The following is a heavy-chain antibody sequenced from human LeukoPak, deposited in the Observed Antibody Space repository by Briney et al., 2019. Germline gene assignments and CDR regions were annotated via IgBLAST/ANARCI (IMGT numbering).Heavy chain of an antibody. CDR2: INPNSGGT. D-gene: IGHD5-18*01. V-gene: IGHV1-2*06. CDR1: GYTFTGYY. CDR3: ARDLVDTATLYYYYMDV. Sequence: ASVKVSCKASGYTFTGYYMHWVRQAPGQGVEWMGRINPNSGGTNYAQKFQGRVTMTRDTSISTAYMELSRLRSDDTAVYYCARDLVDTATLYYYYMDVWGKGTTVTVSS. J-gene: IGHJ6*03.